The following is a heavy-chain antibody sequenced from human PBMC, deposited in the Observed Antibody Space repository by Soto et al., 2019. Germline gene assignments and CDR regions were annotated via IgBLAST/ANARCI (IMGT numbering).Heavy chain of an antibody. Sequence: QVQLVQSGAEVKKPGSSVKVSCTASGGTFSSYAISWVRQAPGQALEWMGEIIPISGTANYAQKFQGSVTITAEESTRTAYMELSSLRSEATAGYYCARSPGRSTSLEIYYYYYYGMDVWGQGTTVTVSS. CDR3: ARSPGRSTSLEIYYYYYYGMDV. CDR2: IIPISGTA. D-gene: IGHD2-2*01. CDR1: GGTFSSYA. J-gene: IGHJ6*02. V-gene: IGHV1-69*01.